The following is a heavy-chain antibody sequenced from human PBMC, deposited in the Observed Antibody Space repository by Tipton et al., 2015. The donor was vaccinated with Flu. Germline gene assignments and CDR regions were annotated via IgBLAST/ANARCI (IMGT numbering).Heavy chain of an antibody. J-gene: IGHJ5*02. Sequence: TLSLTCSVYGGSFSGYFWTWIRQPPGMGLEWIGDISHIGNTNTNPSLKSRVTMSIDTSKSQFFLDLTSMTAADTGIYSCARARDDGDRGGGWFDPWGQGTLVTVSS. V-gene: IGHV4-34*01. CDR1: GGSFSGYF. D-gene: IGHD4-17*01. CDR3: ARARDDGDRGGGWFDP. CDR2: ISHIGNT.